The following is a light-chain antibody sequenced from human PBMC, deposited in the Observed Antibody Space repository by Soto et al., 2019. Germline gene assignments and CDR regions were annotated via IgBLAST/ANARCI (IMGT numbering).Light chain of an antibody. CDR1: QSLSSGY. CDR3: HQYDTSPRT. V-gene: IGKV3-20*01. CDR2: AAS. J-gene: IGKJ1*01. Sequence: EIGITQSAAALSVSPGERATLSCRASQSLSSGYLAWYQQKPGQAPRILIYAASSRATGIPDRFSGSGSGTDFSLTISRLEPEDFAVYYCHQYDTSPRTFGQGTKVDIK.